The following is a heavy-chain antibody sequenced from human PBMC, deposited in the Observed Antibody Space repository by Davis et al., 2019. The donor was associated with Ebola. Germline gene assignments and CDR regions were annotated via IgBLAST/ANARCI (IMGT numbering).Heavy chain of an antibody. D-gene: IGHD1-26*01. CDR2: ISGSGDST. Sequence: PGGSLRLSCAASGFTFSTYTMSWVRQAPGKGLEWVSTISGSGDSTYFADSVKGRFTISRDNSKNTLYLHMNSLRADDTAVYCCAKVGWFGFWGQGTLVTVSS. CDR1: GFTFSTYT. V-gene: IGHV3-23*01. J-gene: IGHJ4*02. CDR3: AKVGWFGF.